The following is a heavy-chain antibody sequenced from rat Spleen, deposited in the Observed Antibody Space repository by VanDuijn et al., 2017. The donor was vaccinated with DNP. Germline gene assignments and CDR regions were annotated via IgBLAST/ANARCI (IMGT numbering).Heavy chain of an antibody. CDR3: TTFEGRDA. V-gene: IGHV5S10*01. CDR2: ILYDGGRT. CDR1: GFTFSDCN. Sequence: EVQLVESGGGLVRPGRSLKLSCATSGFTFSDCNMAWVRQAQKKGLEWVATILYDGGRTYYRNSVKGRFTISRDNAKSTLYLQMDSLRSEDTATYYCTTFEGRDAWGQGTSVTVSS. D-gene: IGHD1-11*01. J-gene: IGHJ4*01.